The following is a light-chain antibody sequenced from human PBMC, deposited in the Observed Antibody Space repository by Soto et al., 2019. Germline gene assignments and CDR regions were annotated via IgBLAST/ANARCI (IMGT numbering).Light chain of an antibody. V-gene: IGKV3-20*01. J-gene: IGKJ2*01. CDR3: QRYGSSSYT. Sequence: EIVLTQSPGTLSLSPGERATLSCRASQSVTSSYLAWYQQKPGLAPRLLIYGTSSRATDIPDRFSGSGSGTDFTLTISRLEPEDFAVYYCQRYGSSSYTFGQGTKLEI. CDR1: QSVTSSY. CDR2: GTS.